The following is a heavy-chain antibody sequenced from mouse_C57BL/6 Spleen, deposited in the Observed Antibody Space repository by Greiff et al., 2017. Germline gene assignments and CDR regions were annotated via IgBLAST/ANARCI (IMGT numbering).Heavy chain of an antibody. CDR1: GFTFSSYG. J-gene: IGHJ2*01. CDR2: ISSGGSYT. V-gene: IGHV5-6*01. D-gene: IGHD2-3*01. Sequence: EVHLVESGGDLVKPGGSLKLSCAASGFTFSSYGMSWVRQTPDKRLEWVAAISSGGSYTYYPDSVKGRFTISRDNAKNTLYLQMSSLKSEDTAMYYCARHDGYYDDWGQGTTLTVSS. CDR3: ARHDGYYDD.